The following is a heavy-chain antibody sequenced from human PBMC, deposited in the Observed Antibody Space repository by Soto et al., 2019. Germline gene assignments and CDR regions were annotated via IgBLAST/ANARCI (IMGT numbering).Heavy chain of an antibody. D-gene: IGHD3-10*01. Sequence: SETLSLTCTVSGDSIISGNHYWSWIRQPPGKGLEWIGYIFYSGTAYYNPSLKSRLTISVDTSKNQFSLKLSSVTAADTAVYYCASTDYGTAYFDPWGQGSLVTVSS. V-gene: IGHV4-30-4*01. CDR2: IFYSGTA. CDR3: ASTDYGTAYFDP. J-gene: IGHJ5*02. CDR1: GDSIISGNHY.